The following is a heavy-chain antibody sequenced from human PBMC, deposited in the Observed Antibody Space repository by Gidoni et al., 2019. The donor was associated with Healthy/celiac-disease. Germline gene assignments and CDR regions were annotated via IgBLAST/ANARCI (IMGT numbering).Heavy chain of an antibody. Sequence: EVQLVESGGGLVKPGGSLRLSCAASGFPFRRYSMNWVRQAPGKGLEWVSSISSSSSYIYYADSVKGRFTISRDNAKNSLYLQMNSLRAEDTAVYYCARAGSSTSLSPDYMDVWGKGTTVTVSS. CDR1: GFPFRRYS. CDR2: ISSSSSYI. J-gene: IGHJ6*03. D-gene: IGHD2-2*01. CDR3: ARAGSSTSLSPDYMDV. V-gene: IGHV3-21*01.